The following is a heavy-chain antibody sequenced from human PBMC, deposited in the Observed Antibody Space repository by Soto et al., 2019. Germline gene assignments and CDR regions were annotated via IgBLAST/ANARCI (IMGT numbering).Heavy chain of an antibody. CDR1: GGTISSYA. CDR2: IIPIFGTA. J-gene: IGHJ6*02. Sequence: SVKVSCKACGGTISSYAISEVRQAPGQGLEWMGGIIPIFGTANYAQKFQGRVTITADESTSTAYMELSSLRSEDTAVYYCARMGAKGTAMVSASYYYYGMDVWGQGTTVTVSS. CDR3: ARMGAKGTAMVSASYYYYGMDV. D-gene: IGHD5-18*01. V-gene: IGHV1-69*13.